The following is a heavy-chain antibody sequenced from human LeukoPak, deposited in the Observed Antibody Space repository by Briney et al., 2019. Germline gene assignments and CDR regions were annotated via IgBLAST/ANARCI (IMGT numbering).Heavy chain of an antibody. J-gene: IGHJ4*02. Sequence: PGGSLRLSCAASGFTFSNYWMNWVRQAPGKGLEWVANIQQDGSEKYYVDSVTGRFTISRDNAKSSLYLQMNSLRAEDTAVYYCARARDSSSWFSSDYWGQGTLVTVSS. D-gene: IGHD6-13*01. CDR1: GFTFSNYW. CDR3: ARARDSSSWFSSDY. CDR2: IQQDGSEK. V-gene: IGHV3-7*04.